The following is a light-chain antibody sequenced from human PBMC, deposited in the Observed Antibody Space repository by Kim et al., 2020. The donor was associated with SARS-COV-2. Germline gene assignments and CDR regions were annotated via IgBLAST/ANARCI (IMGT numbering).Light chain of an antibody. CDR3: QQYYNWPPLT. CDR1: QSVSSN. V-gene: IGKV3-15*01. CDR2: GAS. Sequence: SPGERATHSCRASQSVSSNLAWYQQKPGQVPRLLIYGASTRATGIPARFSGSGSGTEFTLIISSLQSEDFAAYYCQQYYNWPPLTFGGGTKVDIK. J-gene: IGKJ4*01.